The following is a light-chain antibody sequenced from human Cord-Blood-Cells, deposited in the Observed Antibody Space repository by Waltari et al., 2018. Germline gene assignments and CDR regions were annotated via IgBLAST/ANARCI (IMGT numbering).Light chain of an antibody. CDR1: SSDVGGYNY. CDR3: CSYAGSYTFV. CDR2: EFS. Sequence: QSALTQPRSVSGSPGPSVTIPCTGTSSDVGGYNYVSWYQQHPGKAPKLMIYEFSKRPSGVPDRFSGSKSGNTASLTISGLQAEDEADYYCCSYAGSYTFVFGTGTKVTVL. V-gene: IGLV2-11*01. J-gene: IGLJ1*01.